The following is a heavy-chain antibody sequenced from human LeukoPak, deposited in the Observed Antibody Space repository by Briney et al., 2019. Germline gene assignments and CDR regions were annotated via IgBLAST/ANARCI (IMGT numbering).Heavy chain of an antibody. D-gene: IGHD1-7*01. V-gene: IGHV4-39*07. CDR1: GGSISSSSYY. J-gene: IGHJ4*02. Sequence: NPSETLSLTCTVSGGSISSSSYYWGWIRQPPGKGLEWIGSIYYSGSTYYNPSLKSRVTISVDTSKNQFSPKLSSVTAADTAVYYCARDRGWNSGQLDYWGQGTLVTVSS. CDR2: IYYSGST. CDR3: ARDRGWNSGQLDY.